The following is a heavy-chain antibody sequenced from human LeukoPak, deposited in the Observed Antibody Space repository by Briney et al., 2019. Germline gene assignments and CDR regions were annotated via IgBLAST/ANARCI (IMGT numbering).Heavy chain of an antibody. Sequence: SETLSLTCAVYGGSFSGYYWSWIRQPPGKGLEWIGEINHSGSTSYNPSLKSRVTISVDTSKNQFSLKLSSVTAADTAVYYCARGAVTRDAFDIWGQGTMVTVSS. V-gene: IGHV4-34*01. J-gene: IGHJ3*02. CDR1: GGSFSGYY. D-gene: IGHD4-17*01. CDR2: INHSGST. CDR3: ARGAVTRDAFDI.